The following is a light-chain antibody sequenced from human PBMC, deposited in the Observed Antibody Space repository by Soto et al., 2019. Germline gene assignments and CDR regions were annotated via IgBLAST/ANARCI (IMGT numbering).Light chain of an antibody. CDR1: QSISTY. CDR3: QHSYNTPRT. Sequence: DIPMTQSPSSLSASVGDRVTTTCRASQSISTYLNWYQQKPGKAPKLLIYGASSLQSGVPSRFSGSGSGTDFTLAISSLQPEDFATYYCQHSYNTPRTFGQGTKVEIK. J-gene: IGKJ1*01. CDR2: GAS. V-gene: IGKV1-39*01.